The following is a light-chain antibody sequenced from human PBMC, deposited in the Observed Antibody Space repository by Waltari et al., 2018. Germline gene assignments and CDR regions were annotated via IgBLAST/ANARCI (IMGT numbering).Light chain of an antibody. J-gene: IGLJ1*01. CDR2: EVS. CDR1: SSDVGGYNY. V-gene: IGLV2-8*01. Sequence: LTQPPSASGSPGQSVTISCTGTSSDVGGYNYVSWYQQHPGKAPKLMIYEVSKRPSGVPDRFSGSKSGNTASLTVSGLQAEDEADYYCSSYAGSNNYVFGTGTKVTVL. CDR3: SSYAGSNNYV.